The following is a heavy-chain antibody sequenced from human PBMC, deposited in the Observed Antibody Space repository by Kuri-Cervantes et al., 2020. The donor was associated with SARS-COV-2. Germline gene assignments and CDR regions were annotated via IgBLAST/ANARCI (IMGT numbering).Heavy chain of an antibody. Sequence: GGSLRLSCEASGFTVSSNYMSWVRQAPGKGLEWVSVIYSGGSTYYADSVKGRFTISRDNSKNTLYLQMNSLRAEDTAVYYCAREAYNYYYDSSGYLLGGAFDIWGQGTMVTVSS. V-gene: IGHV3-53*01. CDR1: GFTVSSNY. CDR2: IYSGGST. J-gene: IGHJ3*02. CDR3: AREAYNYYYDSSGYLLGGAFDI. D-gene: IGHD3-22*01.